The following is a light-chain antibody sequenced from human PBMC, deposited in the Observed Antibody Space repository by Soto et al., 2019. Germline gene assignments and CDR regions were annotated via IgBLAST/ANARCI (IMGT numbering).Light chain of an antibody. Sequence: DIQMTQSPSTLPASVGDRVTITCRASQSTRDWLAWDQQKPGRAPKLLIYDASNLKSGVPARFSGSVSGTERPPPSASLLPYNSPAHSCHHNLGPHASGPGTKV. CDR1: QSTRDW. J-gene: IGKJ1*01. CDR3: HHNLGPHA. CDR2: DAS. V-gene: IGKV1-5*01.